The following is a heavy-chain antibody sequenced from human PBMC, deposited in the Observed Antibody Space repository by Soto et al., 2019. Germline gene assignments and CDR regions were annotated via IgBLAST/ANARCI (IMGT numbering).Heavy chain of an antibody. Sequence: EVQLLESGGGLVQPGGSLRLSCAASGFTFSNYAMNWVRQAPGEGLEWVSAISGGGGSTYYADSVKGRFTISRDNFKNTLYMQMHSLRAEDTAVYYCAKALGGNYWYFDLWGRGTLVTVSS. CDR2: ISGGGGST. CDR3: AKALGGNYWYFDL. CDR1: GFTFSNYA. V-gene: IGHV3-23*01. J-gene: IGHJ2*01.